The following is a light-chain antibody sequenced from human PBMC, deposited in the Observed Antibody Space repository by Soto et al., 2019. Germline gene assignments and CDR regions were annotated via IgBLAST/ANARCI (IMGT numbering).Light chain of an antibody. CDR3: LQFYNFSWT. V-gene: IGKV1-6*01. Sequence: IQMTQSPSSLSASVGDLVTICCRASQVIGNDLAWYQQKPGKAPRLIIFAASNLQSGVPSRFSGSGSGTDFTLTISRLQPEDVATYYCLQFYNFSWTFGQGTKVDIK. J-gene: IGKJ1*01. CDR1: QVIGND. CDR2: AAS.